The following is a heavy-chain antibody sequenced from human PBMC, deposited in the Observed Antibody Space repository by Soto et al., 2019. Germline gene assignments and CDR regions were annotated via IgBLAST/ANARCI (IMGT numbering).Heavy chain of an antibody. Sequence: ASVKVSCKASGYTFTGDYIHWVRQAPEQGPEWMGAIGPESGATRYAQKFQGRVTMTRDTSITTVYMELKNLSPDDTAVYYCGRGRSGQIVCLSWGQRTPITVSS. CDR3: GRGRSGQIVCLS. CDR2: IGPESGAT. CDR1: GYTFTGDY. D-gene: IGHD1-26*01. V-gene: IGHV1-2*02. J-gene: IGHJ5*02.